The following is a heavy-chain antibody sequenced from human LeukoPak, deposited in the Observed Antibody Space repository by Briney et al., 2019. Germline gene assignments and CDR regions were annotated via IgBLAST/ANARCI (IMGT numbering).Heavy chain of an antibody. CDR3: ASSVGSTDY. CDR1: GDSISSRNW. V-gene: IGHV4-4*02. CDR2: IHHSGST. J-gene: IGHJ4*02. D-gene: IGHD1-26*01. Sequence: SETLSLTCAVSGDSISSRNWWSWVRQPPGKGLEWIGEIHHSGSTNYNPSLKSRVTISVDKSKNQFSLKLTSVTAADAAVYYCASSVGSTDYWGQGTLVTVSS.